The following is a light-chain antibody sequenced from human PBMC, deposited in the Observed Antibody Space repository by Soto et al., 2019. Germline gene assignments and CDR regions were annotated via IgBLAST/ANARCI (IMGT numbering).Light chain of an antibody. Sequence: EIVSTQSPGTLSLSPGERATLSCRASESVSSTSLAWYQQKPGQAPRLLMYGVSSRATGIPDRFSGSGSGTDFTLTINRLEPEDFAVYFCQQYDNSVWTFGQGTKVDIK. J-gene: IGKJ1*01. V-gene: IGKV3-20*01. CDR3: QQYDNSVWT. CDR1: ESVSSTS. CDR2: GVS.